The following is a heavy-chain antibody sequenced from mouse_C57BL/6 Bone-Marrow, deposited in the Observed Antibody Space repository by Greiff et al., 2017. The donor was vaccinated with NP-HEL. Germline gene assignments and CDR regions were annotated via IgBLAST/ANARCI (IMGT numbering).Heavy chain of an antibody. CDR2: IDPETGGT. CDR1: GYTFTDYE. CDR3: TGGVVFYCYFDV. J-gene: IGHJ1*03. Sequence: VQLQESGAELVRPGASVTLSCKASGYTFTDYEMHWVKQTPVHGLEWIGAIDPETGGTAYNQKFKGKAILTADKSSSTAYMELHSLTSGDSAVYFCTGGVVFYCYFDVWGTGTTVTVSS. V-gene: IGHV1-15*01. D-gene: IGHD1-1*01.